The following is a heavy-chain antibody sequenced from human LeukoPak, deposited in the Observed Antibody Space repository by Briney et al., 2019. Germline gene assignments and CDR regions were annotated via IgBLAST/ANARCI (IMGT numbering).Heavy chain of an antibody. D-gene: IGHD2-15*01. CDR3: VRNGGSLDY. Sequence: GGSLRLSCAASGFSFSNHWMSWVRQAPGKGLEWVASINLDGTDKYYVDAVKGRFTISRDNAKNSLFLEMNSLRATYSAVYYCVRNGGSLDYWGQGTLVTVSS. J-gene: IGHJ4*02. CDR2: INLDGTDK. V-gene: IGHV3-7*01. CDR1: GFSFSNHW.